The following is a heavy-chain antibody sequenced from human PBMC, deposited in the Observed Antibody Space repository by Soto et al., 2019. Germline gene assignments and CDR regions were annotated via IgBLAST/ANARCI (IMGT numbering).Heavy chain of an antibody. CDR3: ERRWELSSDH. J-gene: IGHJ4*02. CDR2: MNPNSGNT. CDR1: GYTFTTYD. V-gene: IGHV1-8*01. Sequence: ASVKVSCKASGYTFTTYDINWVRQATGQGLEWMGWMNPNSGNTGYTQKFQGRVTMTRNTSISTAYMELSSLRSDDTAVYYCERRWELSSDHWGQGTLVTVSS. D-gene: IGHD1-26*01.